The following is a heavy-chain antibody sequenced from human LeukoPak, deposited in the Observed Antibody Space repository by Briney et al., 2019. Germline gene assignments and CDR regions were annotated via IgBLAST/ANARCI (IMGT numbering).Heavy chain of an antibody. CDR3: ARFTSSFDY. CDR2: IYPGDSAT. D-gene: IGHD2-2*01. V-gene: IGHV5-51*01. CDR1: GYSFTTYW. Sequence: GESLKISCNVSGYSFTTYWIGWVRQMSGKGLEWMGIIYPGDSATRYSPSFQGQVTISADKSISTAYLQWSSLKASDTAMYYCARFTSSFDYWGQGTLVTVSS. J-gene: IGHJ4*02.